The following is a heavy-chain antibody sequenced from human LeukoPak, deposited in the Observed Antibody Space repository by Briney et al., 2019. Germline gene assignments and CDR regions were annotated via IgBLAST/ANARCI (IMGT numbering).Heavy chain of an antibody. J-gene: IGHJ4*02. CDR3: TTAAVY. V-gene: IGHV3-15*01. CDR1: GVTFSNAW. Sequence: PGGSLRLSCAASGVTFSNAWMSWVRQAPGQGLEWVGRIKSKTDGGTTDYAAPVKGRFTISRDDSKCTMYRQMNSLKTEDTAVYNCTTAAVYWGQGTLVTVSS. CDR2: IKSKTDGGTT. D-gene: IGHD6-13*01.